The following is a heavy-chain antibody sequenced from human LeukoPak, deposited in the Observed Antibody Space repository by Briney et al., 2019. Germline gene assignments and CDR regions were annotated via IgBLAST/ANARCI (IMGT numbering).Heavy chain of an antibody. V-gene: IGHV1-69*06. CDR1: GGTFSSYA. CDR3: ARVAGYSYGNQFDY. D-gene: IGHD5-18*01. J-gene: IGHJ4*02. CDR2: IIPIFGTA. Sequence: ASVKVSCKASGGTFSSYAISWVRQAPGQGLEWMGGIIPIFGTANYAQKFQGRVTITADKSTSTAYMELSSLRSEDTAVYYCARVAGYSYGNQFDYWGQGTLVTVSS.